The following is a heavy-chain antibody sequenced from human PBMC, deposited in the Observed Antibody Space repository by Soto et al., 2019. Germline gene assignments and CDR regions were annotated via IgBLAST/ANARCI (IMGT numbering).Heavy chain of an antibody. CDR3: AKPNYYGSGSPDY. D-gene: IGHD3-10*01. CDR1: GFTISSYA. J-gene: IGHJ4*02. Sequence: EVQLLESGGGLVQPGGSLRLSCAASGFTISSYAMSWVRQAPGKGLEWVSAISSSGANTYYADSVKVRFTLSRDNSKNTLYLQMNSLRAEDTAVYYCAKPNYYGSGSPDYWGQGTLVTVSS. V-gene: IGHV3-23*01. CDR2: ISSSGANT.